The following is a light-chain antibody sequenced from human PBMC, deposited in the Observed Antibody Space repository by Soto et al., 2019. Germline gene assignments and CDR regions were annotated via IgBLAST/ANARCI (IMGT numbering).Light chain of an antibody. CDR2: GAS. V-gene: IGKV3-20*01. Sequence: EIVLTQSPGTLSLSPGERATLSCRASQSVSSSYLAWYQQKPGQAPRLLIYGASSRATGIPDTFSGSGSGTDFTRTITRLEPEDFAVDYCQQYDSSPGTFGQGTKVDIK. CDR1: QSVSSSY. J-gene: IGKJ1*01. CDR3: QQYDSSPGT.